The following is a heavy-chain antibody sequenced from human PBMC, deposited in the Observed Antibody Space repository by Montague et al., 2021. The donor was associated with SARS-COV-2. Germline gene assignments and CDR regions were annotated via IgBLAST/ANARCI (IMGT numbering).Heavy chain of an antibody. CDR3: ARGSGWMGNAFDI. CDR1: GGSISSYY. V-gene: IGHV4-59*01. Sequence: SETLSLTCTVSGGSISSYYWSWIRQPPGKGLEWIGYIYYSGSTNYNPSLKSRVTISVDTFKNQFSLKLSSVTAADTAVYYCARGSGWMGNAFDIWGRGTMVTVSS. J-gene: IGHJ3*02. CDR2: IYYSGST. D-gene: IGHD6-19*01.